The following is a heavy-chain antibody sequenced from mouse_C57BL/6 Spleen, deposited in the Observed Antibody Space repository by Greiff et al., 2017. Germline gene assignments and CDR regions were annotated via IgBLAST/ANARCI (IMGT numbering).Heavy chain of an antibody. CDR1: DYTFTSYW. CDR3: ARRKFYYDYDVDAMDY. J-gene: IGHJ4*01. D-gene: IGHD2-4*01. Sequence: VQLQQPGAELVKPGASVKLSCKASDYTFTSYWMHWVKQRPGRGLEWIGRIDPNSGGTKDNEKFKSKATLTVDKPSSTAYMQLSSLTSEDSAVYYCARRKFYYDYDVDAMDYWGQGTSVTVSS. CDR2: IDPNSGGT. V-gene: IGHV1-72*01.